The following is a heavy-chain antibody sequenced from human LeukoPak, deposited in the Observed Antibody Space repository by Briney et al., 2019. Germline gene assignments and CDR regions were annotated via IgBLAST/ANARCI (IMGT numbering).Heavy chain of an antibody. CDR2: ISSSGDTI. V-gene: IGHV3-48*02. J-gene: IGHJ4*02. CDR3: AREALFGVVRQYFFDF. Sequence: GGSLRLSCAASGFTFNRNSMNWVRQAPGKGLEWVSYISSSGDTIYYADSVEGRFTISRDNAKNSLYLQMNSLRDEDTAVYYCAREALFGVVRQYFFDFWAREPWSPSPQ. CDR1: GFTFNRNS. D-gene: IGHD3-3*01.